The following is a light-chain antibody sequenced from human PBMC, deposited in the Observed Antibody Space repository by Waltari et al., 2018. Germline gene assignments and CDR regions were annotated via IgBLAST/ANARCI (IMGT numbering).Light chain of an antibody. CDR2: KDT. CDR3: QSADNTGTYWL. V-gene: IGLV3-25*03. CDR1: ILSTHY. J-gene: IGLJ3*02. Sequence: SYELTQPPSVSVSPGQTARITCSGDILSTHYAFWYQHKPGQAPFVLIRKDTERPSGIPERFSGSSSGATVTLTISGVQAEDEGDYYCQSADNTGTYWLFGGGTKVTVL.